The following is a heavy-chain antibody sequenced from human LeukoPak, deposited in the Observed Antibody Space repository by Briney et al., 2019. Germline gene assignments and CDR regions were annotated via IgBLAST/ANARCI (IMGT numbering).Heavy chain of an antibody. Sequence: SETLSLTCAVYGGSFSGYYWSWIRRPPGKGLEWIGEINHSGSTNYNPSLKSRVTISVDTSKNQVSLKLSSVTAADTAVYYCARGNSYDYWGQGTLVTVSS. D-gene: IGHD4-23*01. V-gene: IGHV4-34*01. CDR3: ARGNSYDY. CDR2: INHSGST. CDR1: GGSFSGYY. J-gene: IGHJ4*02.